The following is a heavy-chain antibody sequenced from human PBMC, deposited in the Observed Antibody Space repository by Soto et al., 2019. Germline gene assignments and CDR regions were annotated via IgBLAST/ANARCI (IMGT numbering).Heavy chain of an antibody. Sequence: SETLSLTCAVSGDSIISGYYWAWIRQPPGKGLEWIGEINHSGSTNYNPSLKSRVTISVDTSKNQFSLKLSSVTVADTAVCYCASRSGPSGLEFDYWGQGTLVTVSS. CDR3: ASRSGPSGLEFDY. J-gene: IGHJ4*02. CDR1: GDSIISGYY. CDR2: INHSGST. D-gene: IGHD6-19*01. V-gene: IGHV4-38-2*01.